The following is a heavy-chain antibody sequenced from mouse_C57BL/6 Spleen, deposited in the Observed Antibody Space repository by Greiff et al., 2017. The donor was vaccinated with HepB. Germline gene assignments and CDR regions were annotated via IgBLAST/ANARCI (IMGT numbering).Heavy chain of an antibody. CDR2: INPSSGYT. V-gene: IGHV1-7*01. CDR1: GYTFTSYW. Sequence: VQLQQSGAELAKPGASVKLSCKASGYTFTSYWMHWVKQRPGQGLEWIGYINPSSGYTKYNQKFKDKATLTADKSSSTAYMQLSSLTYEDSAVYYCARLITTVVAPYYYAMDYWGQGTSVTVSS. J-gene: IGHJ4*01. D-gene: IGHD1-1*01. CDR3: ARLITTVVAPYYYAMDY.